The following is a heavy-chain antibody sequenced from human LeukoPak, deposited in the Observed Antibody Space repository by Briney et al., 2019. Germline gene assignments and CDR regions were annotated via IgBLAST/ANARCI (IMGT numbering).Heavy chain of an antibody. Sequence: ASVKVSCKASGYSFRNYDINWLRQAPGQGLEWMGWISAYNGNTNYAQRLQGRVTMTTDTSTSTAYMELRSLRSDDTAVYYCARVTEQWLVSPFDYWGQGTLVTVSS. CDR3: ARVTEQWLVSPFDY. J-gene: IGHJ4*02. D-gene: IGHD6-19*01. CDR1: GYSFRNYD. CDR2: ISAYNGNT. V-gene: IGHV1-18*01.